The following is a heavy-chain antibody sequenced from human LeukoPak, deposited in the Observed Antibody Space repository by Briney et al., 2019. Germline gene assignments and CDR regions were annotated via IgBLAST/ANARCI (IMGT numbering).Heavy chain of an antibody. CDR2: ISYDGTNK. Sequence: GGSLRLSCAASGFTFSSYAMHWVRQAPGKGLEWVAVISYDGTNKFYADSVKGRFTISRDNSKDTLYLQMNSLRAEDTAVYYCARDPTPRIAARLLPFDYWGQGTLVTVSS. V-gene: IGHV3-30-3*01. CDR3: ARDPTPRIAARLLPFDY. J-gene: IGHJ4*02. D-gene: IGHD6-6*01. CDR1: GFTFSSYA.